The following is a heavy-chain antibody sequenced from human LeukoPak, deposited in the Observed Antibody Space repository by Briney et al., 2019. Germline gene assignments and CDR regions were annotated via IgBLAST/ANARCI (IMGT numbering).Heavy chain of an antibody. D-gene: IGHD4-17*01. Sequence: GGSLRLSCAASGLTISSYSMNWVRQAPGKGLQWVSYISSSSSTIYYADSVKGRFTISRDNAKNSLYLQMNSLRAEDTAVYYCAKIPYGDYVLDYYYYMDVWGKGTTVTISS. V-gene: IGHV3-48*01. CDR2: ISSSSSTI. CDR1: GLTISSYS. J-gene: IGHJ6*03. CDR3: AKIPYGDYVLDYYYYMDV.